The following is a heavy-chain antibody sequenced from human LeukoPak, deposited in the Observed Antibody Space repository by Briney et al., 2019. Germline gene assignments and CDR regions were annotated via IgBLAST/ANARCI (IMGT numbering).Heavy chain of an antibody. J-gene: IGHJ4*02. Sequence: GGSLRLSCAASGFTVSSNYMSWVRQAPGKGLEWVSVIYSGGSTYYADSVKGRFTISRDNSKNTLYLQMNSLRAEDTAVYYCARDNPYNSYVDYWGQGTLVTVSS. CDR1: GFTVSSNY. CDR2: IYSGGST. CDR3: ARDNPYNSYVDY. D-gene: IGHD5-18*01. V-gene: IGHV3-53*01.